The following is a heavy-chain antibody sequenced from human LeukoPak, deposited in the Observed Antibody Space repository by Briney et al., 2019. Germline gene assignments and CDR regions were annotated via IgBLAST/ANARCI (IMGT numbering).Heavy chain of an antibody. CDR1: GFPFSDHY. CDR3: AKGGRWLQLED. D-gene: IGHD5-24*01. J-gene: IGHJ4*02. V-gene: IGHV3-72*01. Sequence: QSGESLRLSCAASGFPFSDHYMDWVRQAPGKGLEWIGRTRNKANSYTTEYAASVKGRFTISRDDSKNSLYLQMDSLKTEDTAVYYCAKGGRWLQLEDWGQGTLVTVSS. CDR2: TRNKANSYTT.